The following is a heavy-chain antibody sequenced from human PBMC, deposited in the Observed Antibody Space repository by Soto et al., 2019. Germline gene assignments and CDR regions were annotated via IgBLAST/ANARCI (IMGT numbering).Heavy chain of an antibody. J-gene: IGHJ6*02. Sequence: GGSLILSCAASGFTFSSYEINWVRQAPGKGLEWVSYISSSGSTIYYSDSWKGRFTISRDNAKNALYLQMNSLRAEEKAVYYCARDHKGGYYYYGMDVWGQGTTVTVS. CDR1: GFTFSSYE. CDR2: ISSSGSTI. CDR3: ARDHKGGYYYYGMDV. V-gene: IGHV3-48*03.